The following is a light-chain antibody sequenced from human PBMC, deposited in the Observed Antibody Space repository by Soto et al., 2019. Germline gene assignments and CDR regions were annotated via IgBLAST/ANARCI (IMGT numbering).Light chain of an antibody. CDR3: QQRSNWPPMYT. Sequence: DIVLTQSPATLSLSPGERATLSCRASQSVSSYLAWYQQRPGHVPRLLIYDASKRATGIPARFSASGSGTDFTLTISSLEPEDFAIYFSQQRSNWPPMYTFGQGTKLEIK. V-gene: IGKV3-11*01. CDR2: DAS. J-gene: IGKJ2*01. CDR1: QSVSSY.